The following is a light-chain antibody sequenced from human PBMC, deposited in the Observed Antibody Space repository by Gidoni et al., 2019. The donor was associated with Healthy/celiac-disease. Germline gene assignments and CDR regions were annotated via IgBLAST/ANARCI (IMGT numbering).Light chain of an antibody. CDR3: SSYTSSSTSYV. CDR2: EVS. J-gene: IGLJ1*01. V-gene: IGLV2-14*01. Sequence: QSALTQPASVSGSPGQSITISCTGTSSDVGGYNYVSWYQQQPGKAPKLMIYEVSNRPSGVSNRFSGSKSGNTASLTISGLQAEDEADYYCSSYTSSSTSYVFGTGTKVTVL. CDR1: SSDVGGYNY.